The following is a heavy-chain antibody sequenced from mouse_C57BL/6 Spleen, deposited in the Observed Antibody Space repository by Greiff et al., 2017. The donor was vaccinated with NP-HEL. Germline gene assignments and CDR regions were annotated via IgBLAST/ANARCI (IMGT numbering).Heavy chain of an antibody. CDR3: AREGGYGPNFDY. V-gene: IGHV5-4*01. J-gene: IGHJ2*01. Sequence: EVKLVESGGGLVKPGGSLKLSCAASGFTFSSYAMSWVRQTPEQRLEWVATLSDGGSYTYYPDNVKGRFTISRDNAKNNLYLQMSHLKSEDTAMYDCAREGGYGPNFDYWGQGTTLTVSS. D-gene: IGHD1-1*01. CDR2: LSDGGSYT. CDR1: GFTFSSYA.